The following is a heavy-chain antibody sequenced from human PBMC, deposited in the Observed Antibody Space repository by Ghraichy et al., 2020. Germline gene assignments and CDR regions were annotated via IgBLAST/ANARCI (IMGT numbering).Heavy chain of an antibody. CDR1: GGSFSGYY. D-gene: IGHD3-16*01. Sequence: SETLSLTCAVYGGSFSGYYWSWIRQPPGKGLEWIGEINHSGSTNYNPSLKSRVTISVDTSKNQFSLKLSSVTAADTAVYYCAIKKGLNLRALGVWGQGTMVTVSS. CDR3: AIKKGLNLRALGV. V-gene: IGHV4-34*01. J-gene: IGHJ3*01. CDR2: INHSGST.